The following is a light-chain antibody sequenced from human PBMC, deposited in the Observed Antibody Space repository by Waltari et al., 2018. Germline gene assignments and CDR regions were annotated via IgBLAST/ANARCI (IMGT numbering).Light chain of an antibody. CDR2: GRN. Sequence: SSELTQDPAVSVAVGQTVRITCQGDSLKTYFASWYPQKPGQAPLLVIYGRNDRPSGIPDRFFGASTGDKSALTITGAQAEDEADYFCNCRDSSGNHRFGGGTKLTVL. CDR1: SLKTYF. V-gene: IGLV3-19*01. CDR3: NCRDSSGNHR. J-gene: IGLJ2*01.